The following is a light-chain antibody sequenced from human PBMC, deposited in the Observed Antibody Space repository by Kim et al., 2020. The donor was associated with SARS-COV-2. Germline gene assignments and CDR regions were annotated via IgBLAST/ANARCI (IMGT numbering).Light chain of an antibody. Sequence: PGDRATLSCRASQSVNTYLAWYQQKPGQAPRLLIYDASNRATGIPDRFSGSGSGTDFTLTISSLESEDFAMYYCQQRSNWPPALTFGGGTKVDIK. CDR2: DAS. J-gene: IGKJ4*01. CDR1: QSVNTY. V-gene: IGKV3-11*01. CDR3: QQRSNWPPALT.